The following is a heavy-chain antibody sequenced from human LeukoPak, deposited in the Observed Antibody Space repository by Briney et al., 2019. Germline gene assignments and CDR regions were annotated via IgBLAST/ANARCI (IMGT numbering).Heavy chain of an antibody. V-gene: IGHV4-59*01. CDR3: ARQWTMVRGVRGGMDV. CDR2: IYYSGST. CDR1: GGSISSYY. J-gene: IGHJ6*02. Sequence: SETLSLTCTVSGGSISSYYWSWIRQPPGKGLEWIGYIYYSGSTNYNPSLKSRVTISVDTSKNQFSLKLSSVTAADTAVYYCARQWTMVRGVRGGMDVWGQGTTVTVSS. D-gene: IGHD3-10*01.